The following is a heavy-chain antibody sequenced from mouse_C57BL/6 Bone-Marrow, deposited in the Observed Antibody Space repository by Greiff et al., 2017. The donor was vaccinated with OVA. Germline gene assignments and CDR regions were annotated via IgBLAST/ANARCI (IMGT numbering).Heavy chain of an antibody. CDR3: ARSSRSCAMDY. J-gene: IGHJ4*01. V-gene: IGHV1-66*01. CDR2: IYPGSGNT. D-gene: IGHD1-3*01. Sequence: QVQLQQSGPELVKPGASVKISCKASGYSFTSYYIHWVQQRPGQGLAWIGWIYPGSGNTKYNEKFKGKATLTADTSSSTAYMQLSSLTSEDSAVYYCARSSRSCAMDYWGQGTSVTVSS. CDR1: GYSFTSYY.